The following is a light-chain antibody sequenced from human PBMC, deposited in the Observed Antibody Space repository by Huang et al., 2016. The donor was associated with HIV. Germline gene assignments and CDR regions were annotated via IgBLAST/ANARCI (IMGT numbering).Light chain of an antibody. CDR2: GAS. V-gene: IGKV3-15*01. J-gene: IGKJ2*01. CDR3: QHYNNWPYT. Sequence: EIEMTQSPATLSVSPGERATLSCRASQSVNSNVAWYQQKPGQAPRLLIFGASTRATGIPARFSGSGSGTEFTLTISSLQSEDFAVYYCQHYNNWPYTFGQGAKVEI. CDR1: QSVNSN.